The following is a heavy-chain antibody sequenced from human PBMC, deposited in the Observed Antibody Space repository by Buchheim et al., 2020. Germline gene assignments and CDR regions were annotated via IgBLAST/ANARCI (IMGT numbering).Heavy chain of an antibody. CDR2: ISISGDST. CDR1: GFSFNNYG. J-gene: IGHJ4*02. D-gene: IGHD1-26*01. CDR3: TKRSLSGGQTIDY. V-gene: IGHV3-23*01. Sequence: EVQLLESGGGLVQPGGPLRLSCAASGFSFNNYGLTWVRQAPGKGLEWVSAISISGDSTDHADSVKGRFTISRENSKNTLYLQMNSLRAEDTAVYYCTKRSLSGGQTIDYWGQGTL.